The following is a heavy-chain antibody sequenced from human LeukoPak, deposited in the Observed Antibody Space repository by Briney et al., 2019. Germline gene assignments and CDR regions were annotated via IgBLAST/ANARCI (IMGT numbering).Heavy chain of an antibody. D-gene: IGHD3-9*01. CDR3: ATAGNYDILTGPNWFDP. CDR1: GHTFTGYY. Sequence: ASVKVSCKASGHTFTGYYMHWVRQAPGQGLEWMGGIIPIFGTANYAQKFQGRVTITADKSTSTAYMELSSLRSEDTAVYYCATAGNYDILTGPNWFDPWGQGTLVTVSS. J-gene: IGHJ5*02. V-gene: IGHV1-69*06. CDR2: IIPIFGTA.